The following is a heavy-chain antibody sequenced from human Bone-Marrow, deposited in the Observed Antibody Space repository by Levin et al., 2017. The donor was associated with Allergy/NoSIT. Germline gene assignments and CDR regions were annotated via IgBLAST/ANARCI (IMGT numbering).Heavy chain of an antibody. CDR2: IYTGFTT. Sequence: GGSLRLSCAASGFSVGSNYMHWVRQAPGKGLEWVSVIYTGFTTYSADSVKGRFTISRDISTNTLSLQMSRLRTDETAVSYCAKAPRSANTGDYRTSYYYGMDVWGQGTTVTVSS. CDR3: AKAPRSANTGDYRTSYYYGMDV. J-gene: IGHJ6*02. CDR1: GFSVGSNY. D-gene: IGHD4-11*01. V-gene: IGHV3-53*01.